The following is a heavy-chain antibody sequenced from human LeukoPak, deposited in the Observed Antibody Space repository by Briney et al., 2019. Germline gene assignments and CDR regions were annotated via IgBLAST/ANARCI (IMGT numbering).Heavy chain of an antibody. D-gene: IGHD3-3*01. CDR1: GYTFTSYD. CDR3: ARGGNFLEWLLLGDY. CDR2: MNPNSGNT. J-gene: IGHJ4*02. Sequence: ASVKVSCKASGYTFTSYDINWVRQATGQGLEWMGWMNPNSGNTGYAQKFQGRVTMTRNTSISTAYMELSSLRPEDTAVYYCARGGNFLEWLLLGDYWGQGTLVTVSS. V-gene: IGHV1-8*01.